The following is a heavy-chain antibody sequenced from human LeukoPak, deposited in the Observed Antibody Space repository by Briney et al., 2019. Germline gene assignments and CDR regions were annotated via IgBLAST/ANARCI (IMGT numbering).Heavy chain of an antibody. V-gene: IGHV4-4*07. D-gene: IGHD3-22*01. CDR2: VYSSGRT. CDR3: ARDSYYDSSGYYSTYYFDY. Sequence: SETLSLTCSVSGDSISSSYWSWIRQPAGKGLEWIGRVYSSGRTTYSPSLKSRVTMSIDTSKNQFSLILNTVTAADTAVYFCARDSYYDSSGYYSTYYFDYWGQGILVTVSS. CDR1: GDSISSSY. J-gene: IGHJ4*02.